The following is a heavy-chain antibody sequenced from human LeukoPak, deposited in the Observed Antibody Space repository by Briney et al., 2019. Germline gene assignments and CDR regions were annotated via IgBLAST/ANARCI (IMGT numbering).Heavy chain of an antibody. Sequence: ASVMVSCKASGHTFTNYGISWVRQAPGQGLEWMSWISANNGETRYAQNFQGRVTMTTDTSTTTAYMELRSLRSDDTAVYYCARVPPSAHQVFSSDYWGQGTQVTVSS. CDR3: ARVPPSAHQVFSSDY. V-gene: IGHV1-18*04. CDR2: ISANNGET. J-gene: IGHJ4*02. D-gene: IGHD1-14*01. CDR1: GHTFTNYG.